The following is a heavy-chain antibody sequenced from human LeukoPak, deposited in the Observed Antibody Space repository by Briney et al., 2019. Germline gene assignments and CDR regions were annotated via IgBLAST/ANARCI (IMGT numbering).Heavy chain of an antibody. CDR1: GFTFSSYS. CDR2: ISGSGGST. V-gene: IGHV3-23*01. D-gene: IGHD1-26*01. J-gene: IGHJ4*02. CDR3: AKANSGSYASFDY. Sequence: GGSLRLSCAASGFTFSSYSMNWVRQAPGKGLEWVSAISGSGGSTYYADSVKGRFTISRDNSKNTLYLQMNSLRAEDTAVYYCAKANSGSYASFDYWGQGTLVTVSS.